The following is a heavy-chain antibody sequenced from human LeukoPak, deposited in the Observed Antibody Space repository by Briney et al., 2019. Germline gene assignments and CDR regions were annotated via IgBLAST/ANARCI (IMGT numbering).Heavy chain of an antibody. CDR3: ASGTWGSYWAQNWFDP. V-gene: IGHV3-7*01. J-gene: IGHJ5*02. CDR1: GFTFSSYW. D-gene: IGHD3-16*01. Sequence: QAGGSLRLSCAASGFTFSSYWMSWVRQAPGKGLEWVANIKQDGSEKYYVDSVKGRFTISRDNAKNSLYLQMNSLRAEDTAVYYCASGTWGSYWAQNWFDPWGQGTLVTVSS. CDR2: IKQDGSEK.